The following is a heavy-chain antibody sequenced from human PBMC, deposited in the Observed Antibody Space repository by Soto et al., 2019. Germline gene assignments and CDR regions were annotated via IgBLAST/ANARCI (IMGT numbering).Heavy chain of an antibody. CDR1: GGSIRSGDYY. CDR2: IYYSGST. D-gene: IGHD2-2*01. CDR3: ARGLGHCVVVAAAHGMDV. Sequence: QVQLQESGPGLVKHSQTLSLTCTVSGGSIRSGDYYWSWIRQPPGKGLEWIGYIYYSGSTYYNPSLTNRITTPIDTATKQVSLTLSPVTATDTAVYYWARGLGHCVVVAAAHGMDVWGQGTTVTVSS. J-gene: IGHJ6*02. V-gene: IGHV4-30-4*01.